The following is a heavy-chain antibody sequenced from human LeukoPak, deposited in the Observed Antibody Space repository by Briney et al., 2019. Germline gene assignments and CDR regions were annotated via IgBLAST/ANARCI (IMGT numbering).Heavy chain of an antibody. CDR1: GFTFSSYG. J-gene: IGHJ4*02. CDR2: ISYDGSNK. D-gene: IGHD3-10*01. V-gene: IGHV3-30*03. CDR3: ARNYMVRGVGFDY. Sequence: GGSLRLSCAASGFTFSSYGMHWVRQAPGKGLEWVAVISYDGSNKYYADSVKGRFTISRDNSKNTLYLQMNSLRAEDTAVYYCARNYMVRGVGFDYWGQGTLVTVSS.